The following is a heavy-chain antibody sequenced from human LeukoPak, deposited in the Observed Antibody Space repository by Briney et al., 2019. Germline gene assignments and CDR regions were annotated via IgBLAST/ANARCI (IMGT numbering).Heavy chain of an antibody. D-gene: IGHD6-13*01. Sequence: SETLSLTCGVHGDSFNDYSWSWGRQSPAKGLEWMGVSNHSGSTTYNPSLKSRFTMSVDASKNQFSLRLSSVTAADTAVYYCARLGLYTSSWHRYYYFDYWGQGTLVTVSS. CDR1: GDSFNDYS. CDR3: ARLGLYTSSWHRYYYFDY. CDR2: SNHSGST. J-gene: IGHJ4*02. V-gene: IGHV4-34*01.